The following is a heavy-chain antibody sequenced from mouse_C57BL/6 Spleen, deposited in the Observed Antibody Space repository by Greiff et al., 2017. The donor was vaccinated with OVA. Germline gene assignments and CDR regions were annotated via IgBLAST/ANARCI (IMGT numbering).Heavy chain of an antibody. Sequence: VKLMESGPGLVAPSQSLSITCTVSGFSLTSYAISWVRQPPGTGLEWLGVIWTGGGTNYNSALKSRLSISKDNSKSQVFLKMNSLQTDDTARYYCARKDYDYPYWYFDVWGTGTTVTVSS. V-gene: IGHV2-9-1*01. CDR1: GFSLTSYA. CDR3: ARKDYDYPYWYFDV. D-gene: IGHD2-4*01. CDR2: IWTGGGT. J-gene: IGHJ1*03.